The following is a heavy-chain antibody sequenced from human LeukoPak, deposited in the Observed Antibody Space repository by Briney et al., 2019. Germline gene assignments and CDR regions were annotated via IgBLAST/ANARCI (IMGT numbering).Heavy chain of an antibody. CDR3: ATWADSVAHDY. V-gene: IGHV4-34*01. CDR1: GGSFSGYY. Sequence: PSETLSLTCAVYGGSFSGYYWSWIRQPPGKGLEWIGEINHSGSTNYNPSLKSRVTISVDTSKNQFSLKLSSVTAADTAVYYCATWADSVAHDYWGQGTLVTVSS. J-gene: IGHJ4*02. CDR2: INHSGST. D-gene: IGHD5-12*01.